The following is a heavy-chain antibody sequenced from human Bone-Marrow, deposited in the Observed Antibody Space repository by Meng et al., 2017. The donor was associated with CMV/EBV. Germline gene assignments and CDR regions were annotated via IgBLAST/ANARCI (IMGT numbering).Heavy chain of an antibody. Sequence: GGSLRLSCAASGFIVSNNYMNWVRQAPGKGLEWVSVIYSGDRTDYADSVKGRFTISRDNSINTLYLQLNSLRADDTAVYYCAKLNDFWSGYPQAGYFDYWGQGALVTVSS. V-gene: IGHV3-53*01. J-gene: IGHJ4*02. CDR1: GFIVSNNY. CDR3: AKLNDFWSGYPQAGYFDY. CDR2: IYSGDRT. D-gene: IGHD3-3*01.